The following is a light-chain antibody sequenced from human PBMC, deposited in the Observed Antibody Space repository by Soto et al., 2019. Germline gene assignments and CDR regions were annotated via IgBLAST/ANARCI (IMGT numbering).Light chain of an antibody. V-gene: IGKV3-11*01. Sequence: EIVLTQSPATLSLSPGERATLSCRASQSVSSHLAWYQQKPGQAPRLLTYDASNRATGITATFSGSGSGTDFPLTISSLEPEDFAVYYCQQRSNWPPWTFGQGTKVEIK. CDR2: DAS. CDR3: QQRSNWPPWT. CDR1: QSVSSH. J-gene: IGKJ1*01.